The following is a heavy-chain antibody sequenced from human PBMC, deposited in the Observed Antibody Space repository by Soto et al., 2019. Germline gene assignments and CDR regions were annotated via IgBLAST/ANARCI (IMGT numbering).Heavy chain of an antibody. V-gene: IGHV3-23*01. D-gene: IGHD3-16*01. Sequence: GGSLRLSCVASGFTFNRYALAWVRQAPGKGLEWVSAISGSGASTYDADSVKGRFTISRDNSNNTLYLQMNSLRAEDTAVYYCVYTPGIITMITSFHHWGQGTLVTVSS. CDR3: VYTPGIITMITSFHH. J-gene: IGHJ4*02. CDR1: GFTFNRYA. CDR2: ISGSGAST.